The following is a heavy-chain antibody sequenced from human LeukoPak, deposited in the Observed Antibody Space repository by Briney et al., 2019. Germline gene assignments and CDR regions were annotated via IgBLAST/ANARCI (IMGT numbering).Heavy chain of an antibody. Sequence: GGSLRLSCAASGFTFSSYGMHWVRQAPGKGLEWVAVIWYDGSNKYYADSVKGRFTISRDNSKNTLYLQMNSLRAEDTAVYYCAKDLMHQRAYYYYYMDVWGKGTTVTVSS. D-gene: IGHD1-1*01. CDR2: IWYDGSNK. J-gene: IGHJ6*03. CDR1: GFTFSSYG. CDR3: AKDLMHQRAYYYYYMDV. V-gene: IGHV3-30*02.